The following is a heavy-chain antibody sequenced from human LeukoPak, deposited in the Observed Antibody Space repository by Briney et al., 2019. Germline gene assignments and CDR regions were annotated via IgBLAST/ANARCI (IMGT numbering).Heavy chain of an antibody. D-gene: IGHD2-2*01. J-gene: IGHJ5*02. CDR2: IFPGGSDT. Sequence: GESLKTSCNGSAYSFTSYWNGWVRQMPGKGLEWMGIIFPGGSDTRYSPSLQGQVTISADKSIRTAYLQWSSLKASDTAMYDCALPAAVTWFDPRGQGTLVTVSS. CDR1: AYSFTSYW. CDR3: ALPAAVTWFDP. V-gene: IGHV5-51*01.